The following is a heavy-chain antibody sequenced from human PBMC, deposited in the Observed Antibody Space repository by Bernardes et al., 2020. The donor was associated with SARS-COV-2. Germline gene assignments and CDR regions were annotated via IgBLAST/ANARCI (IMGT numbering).Heavy chain of an antibody. CDR1: GFTFSSYS. J-gene: IGHJ4*02. D-gene: IGHD6-19*01. CDR3: VKEDYKFVGLGSGLGGHFFDN. V-gene: IGHV3-64D*06. CDR2: ISSDGDNK. Sequence: WGTLRLSCSASGFTFSSYSMHCVRQAPGKGLEYVSGISSDGDNKQYADSVEDRFTISRDNSKDTLYLQLTILRLEDTDGYYCVKEDYKFVGLGSGLGGHFFDNWGQGSLLTVSS.